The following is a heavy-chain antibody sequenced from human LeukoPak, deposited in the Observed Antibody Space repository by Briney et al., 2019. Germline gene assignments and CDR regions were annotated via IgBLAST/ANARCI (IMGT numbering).Heavy chain of an antibody. CDR1: GFTFSTYA. CDR2: ISGSGDGA. CDR3: AKGYIQLWRIDY. J-gene: IGHJ4*02. V-gene: IGHV3-23*01. D-gene: IGHD2-2*02. Sequence: SGGSLRLSCAASGFTFSTYAMSWVRQAPGKGLQWVSLISGSGDGAHYADSVKGRFTISRDNSKNTVYLQMTNLRAEDTAVYYCAKGYIQLWRIDYWGQGTLVTVYS.